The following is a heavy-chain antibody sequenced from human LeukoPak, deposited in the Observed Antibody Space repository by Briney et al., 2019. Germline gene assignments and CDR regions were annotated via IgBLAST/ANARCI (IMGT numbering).Heavy chain of an antibody. J-gene: IGHJ4*02. CDR1: GYTFTGYY. CDR3: ARDRRSGYSYGLLVDY. D-gene: IGHD5-18*01. V-gene: IGHV1-2*02. Sequence: ASVKVSCKASGYTFTGYYMHWVRQAPGQELEWVGWINPNSGGTNYAQKFQGRVTMTRDTSISTAYMELSRPRSDDTAVYYCARDRRSGYSYGLLVDYWGQGTLVTVSS. CDR2: INPNSGGT.